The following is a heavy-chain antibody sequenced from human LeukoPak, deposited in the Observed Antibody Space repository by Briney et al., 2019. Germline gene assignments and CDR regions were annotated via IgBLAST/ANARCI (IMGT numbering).Heavy chain of an antibody. CDR3: ARTRYCSSTSCYRGSWFDP. CDR2: INPNSGGT. J-gene: IGHJ5*02. D-gene: IGHD2-2*01. Sequence: ASVKVSCKASGYTFTGYYMHWVRQAPGQGLEWMGRINPNSGGTNYAQKFQGRVTMTRDTSISTAYMELSRLRSDDTAVHYCARTRYCSSTSCYRGSWFDPWGQGTLVTVSS. V-gene: IGHV1-2*06. CDR1: GYTFTGYY.